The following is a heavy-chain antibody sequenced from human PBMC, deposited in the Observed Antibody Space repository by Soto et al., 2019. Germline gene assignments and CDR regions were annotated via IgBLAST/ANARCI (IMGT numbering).Heavy chain of an antibody. V-gene: IGHV3-23*01. CDR2: ISGSGGST. CDR3: ASDRVTIFGVVIIPSDY. Sequence: GGSLRLSCAASGFTFSSYAMSWVRQAPGKGLEWVSAISGSGGSTYYADSVKGRFTISRDNSKNTLYLQMNSLRAEDTAVYYCASDRVTIFGVVIIPSDYWGQGTLVTVSS. D-gene: IGHD3-3*01. CDR1: GFTFSSYA. J-gene: IGHJ4*02.